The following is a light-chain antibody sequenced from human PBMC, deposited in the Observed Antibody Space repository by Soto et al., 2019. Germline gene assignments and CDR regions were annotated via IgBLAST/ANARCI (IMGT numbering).Light chain of an antibody. CDR3: QQSYSNPHT. Sequence: DIQMTQSPSSLSASVGDRVINTCRAGQSISSYLNWYQQKPGKAPKLLIYAASSLQSGVPSRFSGSGSGTDYTLTISSLQPEDFATYFCQQSYSNPHTFGQGTKLDIK. CDR1: QSISSY. CDR2: AAS. J-gene: IGKJ2*01. V-gene: IGKV1-39*01.